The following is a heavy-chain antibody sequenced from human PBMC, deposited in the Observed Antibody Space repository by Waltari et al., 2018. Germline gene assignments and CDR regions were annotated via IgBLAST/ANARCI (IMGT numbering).Heavy chain of an antibody. CDR3: ARDGGVAYGTLVPYGMDV. J-gene: IGHJ6*02. Sequence: QVQLQESGPGLVQPSETLSLTCTVSGGSISSGSHSWSWIRQPAGKGLEWIGRIYTSGSTNYNPSLKSRVTISVDTSKNQFSLKLSSVTAADTAVYYCARDGGVAYGTLVPYGMDVWGQGTTVTVSS. D-gene: IGHD1-7*01. CDR1: GGSISSGSHS. CDR2: IYTSGST. V-gene: IGHV4-61*02.